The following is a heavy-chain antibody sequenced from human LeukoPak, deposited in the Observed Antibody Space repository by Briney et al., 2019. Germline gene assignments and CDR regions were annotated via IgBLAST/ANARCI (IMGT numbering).Heavy chain of an antibody. CDR3: ARDGWPRHSYYYYMDV. J-gene: IGHJ6*03. Sequence: GGSLTLSCAASGFTFSSYWMHWVRQAPGKGLVWVSRINSDGSSTSYADSVTGRFTITRDNAKNTLYLQMNSLRAEDTAVYYCARDGWPRHSYYYYMDVWGKGTTVTVSS. V-gene: IGHV3-74*01. CDR1: GFTFSSYW. D-gene: IGHD2-15*01. CDR2: INSDGSST.